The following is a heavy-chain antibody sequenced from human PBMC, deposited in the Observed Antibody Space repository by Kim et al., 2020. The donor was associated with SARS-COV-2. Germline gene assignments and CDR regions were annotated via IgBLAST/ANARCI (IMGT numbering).Heavy chain of an antibody. V-gene: IGHV3-23*01. Sequence: SVKGRFTISRDNSKNTLYLQMNSLRAEDTAVYYCAKAGGDSSGWYHGMDVWGQGTTVTVSS. J-gene: IGHJ6*02. D-gene: IGHD6-19*01. CDR3: AKAGGDSSGWYHGMDV.